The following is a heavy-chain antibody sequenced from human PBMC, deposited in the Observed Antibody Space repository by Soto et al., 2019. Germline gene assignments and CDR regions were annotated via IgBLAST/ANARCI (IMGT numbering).Heavy chain of an antibody. CDR3: ARDTLGGYSYGWYYFDD. J-gene: IGHJ4*02. Sequence: ASVKVSCKASGYTFSGYYMNWVRQAPGQGLEWMGWINPNSGGTNYAQKFQGRVTMTRDTSISTAYMELSRLRSDDTAVYYCARDTLGGYSYGWYYFDDWGQGTLVTVSA. CDR2: INPNSGGT. D-gene: IGHD5-18*01. V-gene: IGHV1-2*02. CDR1: GYTFSGYY.